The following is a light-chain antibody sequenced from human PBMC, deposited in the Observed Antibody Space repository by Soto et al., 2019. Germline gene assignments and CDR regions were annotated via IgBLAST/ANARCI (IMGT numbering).Light chain of an antibody. CDR3: NSYAGSNNLGV. Sequence: QSALTQPPSASGSPGQSVTISCTGTSSVVGGYNYVSWYQHHPGKAPKLMIYEVSKRPSGVPDRFSGSKSGNTASLTVSGLQAEDEADYYCNSYAGSNNLGVFGTGTKLTVL. V-gene: IGLV2-8*01. CDR2: EVS. J-gene: IGLJ1*01. CDR1: SSVVGGYNY.